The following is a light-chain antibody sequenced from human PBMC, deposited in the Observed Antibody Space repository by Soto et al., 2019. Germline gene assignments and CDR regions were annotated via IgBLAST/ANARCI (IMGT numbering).Light chain of an antibody. CDR3: QAWDGTTPV. Sequence: SYELTQPPSLSVSPGQTANITCSGDGLGDVYTSWYRQKTGQSPVLVMFQDKRRPSGIPERISGSNSGNTATLTIAETQAVDEADYYCQAWDGTTPVFGGGTQLTVL. CDR1: GLGDVY. CDR2: QDK. J-gene: IGLJ2*01. V-gene: IGLV3-1*01.